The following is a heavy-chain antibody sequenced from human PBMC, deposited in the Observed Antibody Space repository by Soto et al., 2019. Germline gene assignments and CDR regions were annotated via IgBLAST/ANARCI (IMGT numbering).Heavy chain of an antibody. V-gene: IGHV4-59*01. CDR2: IYYSGST. D-gene: IGHD6-13*01. CDR3: ARGFIAAAGNYFDY. Sequence: SETLSLTCTVSGGSISSYYWSWIRQPPGKGLEWIGYIYYSGSTNYNPSLKSRVTISVDTSKNQFSLKLSSVTAADTAVYYCARGFIAAAGNYFDYWGQGTLVTVSS. CDR1: GGSISSYY. J-gene: IGHJ4*02.